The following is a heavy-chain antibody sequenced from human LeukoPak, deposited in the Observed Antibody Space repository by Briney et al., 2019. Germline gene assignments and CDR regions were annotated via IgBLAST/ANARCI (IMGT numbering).Heavy chain of an antibody. CDR2: ISTYNGDA. CDR3: ARDFTVFGMYNWFDP. V-gene: IGHV1-18*01. CDR1: GYSFDSYG. D-gene: IGHD3-3*01. Sequence: ASVKVSCQASGYSFDSYGINWMRQAPGQGLEWMGWISTYNGDANYAQNLQGRLTVTTDTSTNTVFMELRSLKSDDTALYFCARDFTVFGMYNWFDPWGQGTLVTVSS. J-gene: IGHJ5*02.